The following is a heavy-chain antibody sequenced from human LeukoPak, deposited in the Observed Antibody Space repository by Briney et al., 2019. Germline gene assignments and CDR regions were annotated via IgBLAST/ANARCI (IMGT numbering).Heavy chain of an antibody. CDR2: FSSSSYI. V-gene: IGHV3-21*04. CDR3: AKEWLVR. Sequence: GGSLRLSCAVYGFTFSSYSMNWVRQAPGKGLEWVSCFSSSSYIYYADSVKGRFTISRDNSKNTLYLQMNSLRAEDTAVYYCAKEWLVRWGQGTLVTVSS. J-gene: IGHJ4*02. D-gene: IGHD6-19*01. CDR1: GFTFSSYS.